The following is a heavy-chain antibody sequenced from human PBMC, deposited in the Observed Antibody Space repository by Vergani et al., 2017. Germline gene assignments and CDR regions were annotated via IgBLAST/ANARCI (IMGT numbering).Heavy chain of an antibody. CDR1: GFTFSNAW. CDR3: ANMGGGRYYYGMDV. CDR2: IKSKTDGGTT. D-gene: IGHD2-15*01. V-gene: IGHV3-15*05. Sequence: EVQLVESGGGLVKPGGSLRLSCAASGFTFSNAWMSWVRQAPGKGLEWVGRIKSKTDGGTTDYAAPVKGRFTISRDDSKNTLYLQMNSLRAEDTALYYCANMGGGRYYYGMDVWGQGTTVTVSS. J-gene: IGHJ6*02.